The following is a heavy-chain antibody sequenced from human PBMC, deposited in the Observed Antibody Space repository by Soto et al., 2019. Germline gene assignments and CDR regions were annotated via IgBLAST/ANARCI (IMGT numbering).Heavy chain of an antibody. J-gene: IGHJ2*01. Sequence: QVQLQQSGPGLVKPSQTLSLICAISGDSVSSASATWSWIRQSPSGRLEWLERTYYRSKWHNDYSVPVKSRIAIVPETSTNPLSLQLSSVTLEDTAVSFGARDGSGYQWYFDVWGRGSLVTVSS. V-gene: IGHV6-1*01. D-gene: IGHD5-12*01. CDR1: GDSVSSASAT. CDR2: TYYRSKWHN. CDR3: ARDGSGYQWYFDV.